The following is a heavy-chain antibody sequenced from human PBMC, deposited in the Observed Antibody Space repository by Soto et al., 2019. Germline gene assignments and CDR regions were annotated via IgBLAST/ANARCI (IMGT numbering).Heavy chain of an antibody. J-gene: IGHJ4*02. CDR3: ARVLGAPLYYFDY. CDR2: IYQSGRT. V-gene: IGHV4-38-2*02. Sequence: SETRSVTCSVGGSSIGIGNCLGCIGQPQGKRLAWIGSIYQSGRTYYNPSLRIRATISVDTSKNPFSLKLSSVTAADTAVYYCARVLGAPLYYFDYWGQG. D-gene: IGHD1-26*01. CDR1: GSSIGIGNC.